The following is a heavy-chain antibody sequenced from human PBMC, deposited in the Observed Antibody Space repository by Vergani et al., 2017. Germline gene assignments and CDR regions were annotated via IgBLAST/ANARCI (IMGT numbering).Heavy chain of an antibody. V-gene: IGHV3-23*05. J-gene: IGHJ6*03. D-gene: IGHD5-12*01. CDR2: IYSGGST. CDR3: ARVGSGYDRYYYYYYMDV. CDR1: GFTFSACP. Sequence: EVQLLQSGGGVIQPGGSVRLSCAASGFTFSACPMTWVRQAPGEGLEWVSAIYSGGSTYYADSVKGRFTISRDNSKNTLYLQMNSLRAEDTAVYYCARVGSGYDRYYYYYYMDVWGKGTTVTVSS.